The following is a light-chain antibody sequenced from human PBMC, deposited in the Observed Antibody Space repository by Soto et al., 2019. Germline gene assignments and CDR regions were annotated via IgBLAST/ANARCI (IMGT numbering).Light chain of an antibody. V-gene: IGKV3D-15*01. J-gene: IGKJ4*01. CDR3: QQYDSWPLT. CDR2: EAS. Sequence: EIVMTQSPATLSVSPGEGASLSYRASQSVGSNLAWYQQIPGQSPRLLMYEASTRAPGIPDRFSGSGSGSEFTLTISSLQSKDFALYYCQQYDSWPLTFGGGTKVEIK. CDR1: QSVGSN.